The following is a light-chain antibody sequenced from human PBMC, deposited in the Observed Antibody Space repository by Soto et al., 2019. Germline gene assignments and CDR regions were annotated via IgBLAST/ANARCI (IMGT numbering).Light chain of an antibody. Sequence: QAVVTQEPSFSVSPGGTVTLTCGLSSGSVSTSYYPSWYQQTPGQAPRTLIYSTNTRSSGVPDRFFGSILGNKAALTITGAQADDEFDYHCVLYMGSGIVVFDGGTKLTVL. CDR1: SGSVSTSYY. CDR2: STN. CDR3: VLYMGSGIVV. J-gene: IGLJ2*01. V-gene: IGLV8-61*01.